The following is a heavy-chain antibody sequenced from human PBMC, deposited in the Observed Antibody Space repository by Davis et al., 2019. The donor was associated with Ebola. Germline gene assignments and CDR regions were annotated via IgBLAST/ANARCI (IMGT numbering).Heavy chain of an antibody. J-gene: IGHJ6*03. D-gene: IGHD6-13*01. CDR2: INSDGSSP. CDR3: ASLAAAGTKVYYYYYYYMDV. Sequence: GESLKISCAASGFTFSSYWLHWVRQAPGKGLVWVSRINSDGSSPSYADSVKGRFTISRDNAKNTLYLQMNSLRAEDTAVYYCASLAAAGTKVYYYYYYYMDVWGKGTTVTVSS. CDR1: GFTFSSYW. V-gene: IGHV3-74*01.